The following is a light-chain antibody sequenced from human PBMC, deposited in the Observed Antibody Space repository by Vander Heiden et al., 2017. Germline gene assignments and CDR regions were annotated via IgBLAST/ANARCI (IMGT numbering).Light chain of an antibody. J-gene: IGKJ2*01. V-gene: IGKV1-5*01. CDR2: DAS. CDR1: QSISGW. Sequence: IQMTQSPSTLSASVGDRVTITCRASQSISGWLAWYQQKPGEAPKLLIYDASSLQSGVPSRFSGSGSGTEFTLTISSLHPDDFATYFCQQYNSYPYSFGQGTKLEIK. CDR3: QQYNSYPYS.